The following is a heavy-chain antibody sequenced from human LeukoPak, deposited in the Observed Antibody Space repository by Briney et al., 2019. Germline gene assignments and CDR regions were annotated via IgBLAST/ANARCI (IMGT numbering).Heavy chain of an antibody. V-gene: IGHV1-2*02. CDR3: ARVWAYYYDSSGYFRDGDYFDY. D-gene: IGHD3-22*01. CDR2: INPNSGGT. J-gene: IGHJ4*02. Sequence: GASVKVSCKASGYTFTGYYMHWVRQAPGQGLEWMGWINPNSGGTNYAQKFQGRVTMTRDTSISTAYMELSRLRSDDTAVYYCARVWAYYYDSSGYFRDGDYFDYWGQGTLVTVSS. CDR1: GYTFTGYY.